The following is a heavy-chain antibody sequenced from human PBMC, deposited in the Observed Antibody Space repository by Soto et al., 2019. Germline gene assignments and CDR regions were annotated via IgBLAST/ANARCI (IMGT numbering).Heavy chain of an antibody. CDR1: GFTFSSYG. Sequence: GGSLRLSCAASGFTFSSYGMHWVRQAPGKGLEWVAVIWYDGSNKYYADSVKGRFTISRDNSKNTLYLQMNSLRAEDTAVYYCARVYYDSSGYPDYWGQGTLVTVSS. J-gene: IGHJ4*02. CDR2: IWYDGSNK. V-gene: IGHV3-33*01. D-gene: IGHD3-22*01. CDR3: ARVYYDSSGYPDY.